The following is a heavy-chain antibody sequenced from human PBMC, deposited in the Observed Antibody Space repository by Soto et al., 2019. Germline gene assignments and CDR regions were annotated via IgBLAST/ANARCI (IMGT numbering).Heavy chain of an antibody. CDR1: GFTFSTYW. CDR3: VRGTSDWPGVDY. J-gene: IGHJ4*02. CDR2: INIDGRST. D-gene: IGHD6-19*01. V-gene: IGHV3-74*01. Sequence: EVQLVESGGGLVQPGGSLRLSCAASGFTFSTYWMHWVRQAPGKGLVWVSRINIDGRSTDYADSVKGRFTISRDNAINTLHLQMDSLRDDDTAVYYCVRGTSDWPGVDYWGQGTLVTVSS.